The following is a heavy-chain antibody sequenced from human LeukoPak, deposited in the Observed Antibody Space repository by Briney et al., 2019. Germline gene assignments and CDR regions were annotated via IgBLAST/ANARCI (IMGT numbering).Heavy chain of an antibody. Sequence: SETLSLTCTVSGGSISSYYWSWIRQHPGKGLECIGYIYYSGSTYYNPSLKSRVTISVDTSKNQFSLKLSSVTAADTAVYYCAREYFYHSRRMMNLFDYWGQGTLVTVSS. CDR2: IYYSGST. J-gene: IGHJ4*02. CDR3: AREYFYHSRRMMNLFDY. D-gene: IGHD3-22*01. CDR1: GGSISSYY. V-gene: IGHV4-59*06.